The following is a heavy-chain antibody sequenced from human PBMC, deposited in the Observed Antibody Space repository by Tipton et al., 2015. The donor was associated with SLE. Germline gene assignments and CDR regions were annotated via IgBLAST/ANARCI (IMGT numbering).Heavy chain of an antibody. J-gene: IGHJ4*02. Sequence: TLSLTCTVSGASITSLNWWTWVRQPPGKGLEWIGEVHHSGTTNYNPSLKSRVTISADTSKNLFSLELRSVTAADTALFYCVRVGDGNVVPGRSDRHFDYWGQGILVTVSS. D-gene: IGHD2-21*02. V-gene: IGHV4-4*02. CDR2: VHHSGTT. CDR3: VRVGDGNVVPGRSDRHFDY. CDR1: GASITSLNW.